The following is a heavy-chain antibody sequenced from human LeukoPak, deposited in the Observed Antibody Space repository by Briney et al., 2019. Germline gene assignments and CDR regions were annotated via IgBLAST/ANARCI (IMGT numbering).Heavy chain of an antibody. CDR3: ARGDESGSYFPFDY. CDR1: GGSFSGYY. J-gene: IGHJ4*02. CDR2: INHSGST. D-gene: IGHD3-10*01. V-gene: IGHV4-34*01. Sequence: SETLSLTCAVYGGSFSGYYWSWIRQPPGKGLEWIGEINHSGSTNYNPSLKSRVTISVDTSKNQFSLKLSSVTAADTAVYYCARGDESGSYFPFDYWGQGTLVTASS.